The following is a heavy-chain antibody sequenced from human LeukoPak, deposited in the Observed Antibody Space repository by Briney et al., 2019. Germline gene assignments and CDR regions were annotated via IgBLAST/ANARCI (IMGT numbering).Heavy chain of an antibody. Sequence: GGSLRLSCAASRFTLSNYWMSWVRQAPGKGLEWVANIKQDGSETYYVDSVKGRFTISRDNAKNSLSLQMNSLRAEDTAVYYCARVGRIGVQRVLLWFGGHPRWAFDIWGQGTMVTVSS. CDR1: RFTLSNYW. D-gene: IGHD3-10*01. V-gene: IGHV3-7*01. CDR2: IKQDGSET. CDR3: ARVGRIGVQRVLLWFGGHPRWAFDI. J-gene: IGHJ3*02.